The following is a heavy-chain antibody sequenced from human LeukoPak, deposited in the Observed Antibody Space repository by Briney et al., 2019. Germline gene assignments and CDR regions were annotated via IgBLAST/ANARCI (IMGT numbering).Heavy chain of an antibody. CDR1: GGSISSSSYY. CDR3: AKSNGYSLIDI. CDR2: IYYSGST. V-gene: IGHV4-39*07. Sequence: SETLSLTCTVSGGSISSSSYYWGWIRQPPGKGLEWIGSIYYSGSTYYNPSLKSRVIISVDTSKNQFSLKLNSVTAADTAVYYCAKSNGYSLIDIWGQGTMVTVSS. J-gene: IGHJ3*02. D-gene: IGHD5-12*01.